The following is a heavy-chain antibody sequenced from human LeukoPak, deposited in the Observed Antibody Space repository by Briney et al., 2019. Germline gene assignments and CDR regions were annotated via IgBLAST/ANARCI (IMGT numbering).Heavy chain of an antibody. Sequence: GGSLRLSCAASGFTFSSHWMSWVRQAPGKGLEWVANIKEDGSDKYYMDSVKGRFTISRDNAKNSLYLQMNSLRAEDIAVYYCARAKEDTSGCLDYWGQGTLVTFSS. D-gene: IGHD6-19*01. J-gene: IGHJ4*02. CDR2: IKEDGSDK. CDR3: ARAKEDTSGCLDY. CDR1: GFTFSSHW. V-gene: IGHV3-7*01.